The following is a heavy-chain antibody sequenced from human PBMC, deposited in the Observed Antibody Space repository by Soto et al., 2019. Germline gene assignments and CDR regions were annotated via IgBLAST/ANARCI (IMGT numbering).Heavy chain of an antibody. V-gene: IGHV1-69*13. CDR2: IIPIFGTA. J-gene: IGHJ5*02. CDR1: GYTFTSYA. CDR3: ARGITYYYDSSGYYA. Sequence: SVKVSCKASGYTFTSYAMHWVRQAPGQRLEWMGGIIPIFGTAKYAQKFQGRVTITADESTSTAYMELSSLRSEDTAVYYCARGITYYYDSSGYYAWGQGTLVTVSS. D-gene: IGHD3-22*01.